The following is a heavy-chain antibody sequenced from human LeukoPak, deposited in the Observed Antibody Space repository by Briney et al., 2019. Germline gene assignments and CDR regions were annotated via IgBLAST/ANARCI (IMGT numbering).Heavy chain of an antibody. Sequence: SVKVSCKASGGTFSSYAISWVRQAPGQGLEWMGGIIPIFGTANYAQKFQGRVTITADESTSTAYMELSSLRSEDTAVYYCATGSFRELLGAFDIWGQGTMVTVSS. CDR2: IIPIFGTA. CDR3: ATGSFRELLGAFDI. J-gene: IGHJ3*02. V-gene: IGHV1-69*13. CDR1: GGTFSSYA. D-gene: IGHD3-10*01.